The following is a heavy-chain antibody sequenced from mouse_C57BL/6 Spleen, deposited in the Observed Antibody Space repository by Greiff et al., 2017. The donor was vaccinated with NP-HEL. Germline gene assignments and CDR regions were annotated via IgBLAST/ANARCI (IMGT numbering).Heavy chain of an antibody. J-gene: IGHJ1*03. CDR3: AKITTVVADV. D-gene: IGHD1-1*01. CDR2: IWTGGGT. CDR1: GFSLTSYA. Sequence: VQLVESGPGLVAPSQSLSITCTVSGFSLTSYAISWVRQPPGKGLEWLGVIWTGGGTTYNSALKSRLSISKDNSKSQVFLKMNSLQTDDTARYYCAKITTVVADVWGIGTTVTVSS. V-gene: IGHV2-9-1*01.